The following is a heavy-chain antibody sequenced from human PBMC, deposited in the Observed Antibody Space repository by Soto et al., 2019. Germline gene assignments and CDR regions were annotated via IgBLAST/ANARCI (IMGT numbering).Heavy chain of an antibody. CDR2: IYYSGST. Sequence: SETLSLTCTVSGGSISSSSYYWGWIRQPPGKGLEWIGSIYYSGSTYYNPSLKSRVTISVDTSKNQFSLKLSSVTAADTAVYYCARLLIAPLIPYYGSGIYCFDYWGQGTMVTVSS. J-gene: IGHJ4*02. CDR3: ARLLIAPLIPYYGSGIYCFDY. D-gene: IGHD3-10*01. V-gene: IGHV4-39*01. CDR1: GGSISSSSYY.